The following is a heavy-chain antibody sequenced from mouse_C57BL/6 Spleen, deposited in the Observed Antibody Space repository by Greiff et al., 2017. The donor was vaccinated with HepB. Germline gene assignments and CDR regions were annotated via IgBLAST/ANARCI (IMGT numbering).Heavy chain of an antibody. CDR2: ISDGGSYT. CDR3: ARDSTTVVPRGYFDV. D-gene: IGHD1-1*01. J-gene: IGHJ1*03. CDR1: GFTFSSYA. Sequence: EVQRVESGGGLVKPGGSLKLSCAASGFTFSSYAMSWVRQTPEKRLEWVATISDGGSYTYYPDNVKGRFTISRDNAKNNLYLQMSHLKSEDTAMYYCARDSTTVVPRGYFDVWGTGTTVTVSS. V-gene: IGHV5-4*01.